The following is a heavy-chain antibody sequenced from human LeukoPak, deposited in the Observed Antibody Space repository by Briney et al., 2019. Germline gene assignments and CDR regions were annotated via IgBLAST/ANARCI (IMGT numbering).Heavy chain of an antibody. CDR1: GGSISSYY. V-gene: IGHV4-59*08. Sequence: SETLSLTCTVSGGSISSYYWSWIRQPPGKGLEWIGYIYYSGSTNYNPSLKSRVTISVDTSNNQFSLRLTSVTAADTAMYYCAAGPWELDFWGQGTLVTVSS. D-gene: IGHD1-26*01. CDR3: AAGPWELDF. J-gene: IGHJ4*02. CDR2: IYYSGST.